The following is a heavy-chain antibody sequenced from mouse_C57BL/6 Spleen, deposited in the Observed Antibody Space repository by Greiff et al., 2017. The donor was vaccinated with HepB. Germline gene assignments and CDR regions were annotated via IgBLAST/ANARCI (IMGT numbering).Heavy chain of an antibody. J-gene: IGHJ2*01. CDR3: AMPRNYLRFDY. CDR2: ISSGSSTI. Sequence: DVMLVESGGGLVKPGGSLKLSCAASGFTFSDYGMHWVRQAPETGLEWVAYISSGSSTIYYADTVKGRFTISRDNAKNTLFLQMTSLRYEDTAMYYCAMPRNYLRFDYWGQGTTLTVSS. D-gene: IGHD5-5*01. CDR1: GFTFSDYG. V-gene: IGHV5-17*01.